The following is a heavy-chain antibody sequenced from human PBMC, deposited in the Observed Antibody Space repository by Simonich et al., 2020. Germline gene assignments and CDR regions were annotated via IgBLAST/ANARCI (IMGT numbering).Heavy chain of an antibody. V-gene: IGHV3-49*03. CDR1: GFTFGDYA. CDR2: IRRKAYGGKT. Sequence: EVQLVESGGGLVQPGRSLRLSCTASGFTFGDYAMSCFRQAPGRGREWDVFIRRKAYGGKTDYAAYVKGRFTISRDDSKSIAYLQMNSLKTEDTAVYYCTREKGDYYDSSGYYAFDIWGQGTMVTVSS. CDR3: TREKGDYYDSSGYYAFDI. D-gene: IGHD3-22*01. J-gene: IGHJ3*02.